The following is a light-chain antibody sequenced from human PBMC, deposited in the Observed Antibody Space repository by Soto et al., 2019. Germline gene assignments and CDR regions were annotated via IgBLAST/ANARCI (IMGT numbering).Light chain of an antibody. J-gene: IGLJ3*02. Sequence: QSVLTQPPSASGTPGQRVTISCSGSNSNIGSNYVCWYQQLPGTAPKLLMFSNNRRPSGVPDRFSGSKSGTSASLAISRLRSEDEADDYCAAWDDSLSGHWVFGGGTKLTVL. CDR1: NSNIGSNY. CDR3: AAWDDSLSGHWV. CDR2: SNN. V-gene: IGLV1-47*02.